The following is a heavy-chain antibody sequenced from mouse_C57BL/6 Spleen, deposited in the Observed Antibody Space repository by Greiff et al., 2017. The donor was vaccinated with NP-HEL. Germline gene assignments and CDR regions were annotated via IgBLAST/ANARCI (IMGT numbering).Heavy chain of an antibody. Sequence: EVKVVESGGDLVKPGGSLKLSCAASGFTFSSYGMSWVRQTPDKRLAWVATISSGGSYTYYPDSVKGRFTISRDNAKNTLYLQMSSLKSEDTAMYYCARGGLRQEAFFDYWGQGTTLTVSS. CDR3: ARGGLRQEAFFDY. J-gene: IGHJ2*01. V-gene: IGHV5-6*01. D-gene: IGHD2-4*01. CDR1: GFTFSSYG. CDR2: ISSGGSYT.